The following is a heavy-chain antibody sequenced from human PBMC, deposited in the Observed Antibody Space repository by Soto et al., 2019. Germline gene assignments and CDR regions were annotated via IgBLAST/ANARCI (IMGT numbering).Heavy chain of an antibody. V-gene: IGHV3-15*01. J-gene: IGHJ3*02. Sequence: EVQLVESGGGLEKPGGSLRLSCAASGFTFSHVWMSWVRQAPGKGLEWVGRIKRKIDGETIDYAAPVKGRFTISRDDSKDTLYLQMNSLKTEDPAVYYCATEASCSSTICPRAFDIWGQGTVVTVSS. CDR3: ATEASCSSTICPRAFDI. D-gene: IGHD2-2*01. CDR1: GFTFSHVW. CDR2: IKRKIDGETI.